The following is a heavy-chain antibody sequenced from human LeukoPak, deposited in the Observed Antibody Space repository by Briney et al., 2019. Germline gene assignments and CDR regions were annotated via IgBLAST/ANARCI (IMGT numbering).Heavy chain of an antibody. CDR2: IKQDGREK. Sequence: PGGSLRLSCAASGFTFSRYWMSWVRQAPGKGLEWVANIKQDGREKYYVDSVKGRFTISRDNAKNSLYLQMNSLRAEDTAVYYCARVSSMIVVVITIVHYVRDLWGQGTRVTVSS. V-gene: IGHV3-7*01. D-gene: IGHD3-22*01. CDR1: GFTFSRYW. CDR3: ARVSSMIVVVITIVHYVRDL. J-gene: IGHJ6*02.